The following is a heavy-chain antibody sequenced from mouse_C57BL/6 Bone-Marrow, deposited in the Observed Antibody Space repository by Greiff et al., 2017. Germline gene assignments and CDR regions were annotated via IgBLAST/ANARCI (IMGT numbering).Heavy chain of an antibody. CDR1: GYTFTSYW. V-gene: IGHV1-64*01. CDR3: ARSGGWLLSFAY. CDR2: IHPNSGST. Sequence: VQLQQPGAELVKPGASVKLSCKASGYTFTSYWMHWVKQRPGQGLEWIGMIHPNSGSTNYNEKFKSKATLTVAKSSSTAYMQLSSLTSEDSAVYYCARSGGWLLSFAYWGQGTLVTVSA. D-gene: IGHD2-3*01. J-gene: IGHJ3*01.